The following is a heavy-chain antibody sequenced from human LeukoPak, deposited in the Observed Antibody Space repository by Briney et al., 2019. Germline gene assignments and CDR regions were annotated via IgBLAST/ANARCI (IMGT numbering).Heavy chain of an antibody. CDR1: GFTFSTYS. CDR3: AKRIQSAMAMGY. Sequence: GGSLRLSCLASGFTFSTYSLSWVRQAPGKGLEWVSDISGSGGSTYYADSVKGRFTISRDNSKNTMYLQMNSLRAEDTAVYYCAKRIQSAMAMGYWGQGTLVTVSS. CDR2: ISGSGGST. V-gene: IGHV3-23*01. J-gene: IGHJ4*02. D-gene: IGHD5-18*01.